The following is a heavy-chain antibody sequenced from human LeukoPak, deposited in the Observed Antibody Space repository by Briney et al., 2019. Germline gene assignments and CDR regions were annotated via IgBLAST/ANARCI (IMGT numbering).Heavy chain of an antibody. Sequence: PGRSLRLSCAASGFTFSSYGMHWVRQAPGKGLEWVAVIWYDGSNKYYADSVKGRFTISRDNSKNTLYLQMNSLRAEDTAVYYCARGMDSSGYYMVDYWGQGTLVTVSS. V-gene: IGHV3-33*01. J-gene: IGHJ4*02. CDR3: ARGMDSSGYYMVDY. D-gene: IGHD3-22*01. CDR1: GFTFSSYG. CDR2: IWYDGSNK.